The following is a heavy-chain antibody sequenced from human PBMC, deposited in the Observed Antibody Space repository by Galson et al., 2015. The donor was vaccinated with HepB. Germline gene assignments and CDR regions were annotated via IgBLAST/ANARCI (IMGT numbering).Heavy chain of an antibody. CDR1: GFTFSTYG. J-gene: IGHJ3*02. Sequence: SLRLSCAASGFTFSTYGMHWVRQAPGKGLEWVAIIWYDGRNKYYADSVKGRFTISRDNSRNTLFLEMNSLRAEDTAVYYCARGAHYYDDGGAFDIWGQGTMLTVSS. CDR3: ARGAHYYDDGGAFDI. D-gene: IGHD3-22*01. CDR2: IWYDGRNK. V-gene: IGHV3-33*08.